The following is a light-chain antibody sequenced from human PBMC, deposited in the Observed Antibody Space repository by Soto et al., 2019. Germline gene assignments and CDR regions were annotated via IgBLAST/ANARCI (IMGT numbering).Light chain of an antibody. Sequence: EIVMTQSPATLSVSPGERATLSCRASQSVSSNLAWYLQKPGQAPRLLIYGASTRATGIPARFSGSASGTEFTLTISSLQSEDFAVYYCQQYNTWPFTFGPGTKVDIK. CDR1: QSVSSN. V-gene: IGKV3-15*01. CDR3: QQYNTWPFT. J-gene: IGKJ3*01. CDR2: GAS.